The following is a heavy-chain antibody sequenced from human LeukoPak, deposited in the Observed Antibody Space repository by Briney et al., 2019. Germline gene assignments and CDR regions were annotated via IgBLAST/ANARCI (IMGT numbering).Heavy chain of an antibody. CDR3: AKNYSWVFDY. J-gene: IGHJ4*02. V-gene: IGHV3-23*01. CDR2: IFAGGGAA. Sequence: GGXLRLSCPVSGFTFSDYAMTWVRQARGKGLEGVSSIFAGGGAALYADSVRGRFTIFRDDSKSTLFLQMHSLRAEDTAIYYCAKNYSWVFDYWGQGTLVTVSS. D-gene: IGHD2-21*01. CDR1: GFTFSDYA.